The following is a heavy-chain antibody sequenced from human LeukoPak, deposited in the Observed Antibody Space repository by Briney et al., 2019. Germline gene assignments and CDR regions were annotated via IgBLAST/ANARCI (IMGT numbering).Heavy chain of an antibody. CDR1: GFTFSSYA. Sequence: GGSLRLSCTASGFTFSSYAMSWVRQAPGKGLEWVSGISGSGGSTYYADSVKGRFTISRDNSKNTLYLQMNSLRAEDTAVYYCAKDKAYCSGGSCYSAFDIWGQGTMVTVSS. CDR2: ISGSGGST. D-gene: IGHD2-15*01. V-gene: IGHV3-23*01. J-gene: IGHJ3*02. CDR3: AKDKAYCSGGSCYSAFDI.